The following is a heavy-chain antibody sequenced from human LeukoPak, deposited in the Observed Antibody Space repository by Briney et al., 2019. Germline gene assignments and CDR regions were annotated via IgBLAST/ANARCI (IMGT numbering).Heavy chain of an antibody. D-gene: IGHD6-6*01. J-gene: IGHJ4*02. CDR2: IYYSGST. CDR1: GGSIGSSYYY. V-gene: IGHV4-39*01. Sequence: PSETLSLTCTVSGGSIGSSYYYWGWIRQPPGKGLEWIGSIYYSGSTYYNPSLKSRVTISVDTSKNQFSLKLRSVTAADTAVYYCARGDSSSSVRGDFDYWGQGTLVTVSS. CDR3: ARGDSSSSVRGDFDY.